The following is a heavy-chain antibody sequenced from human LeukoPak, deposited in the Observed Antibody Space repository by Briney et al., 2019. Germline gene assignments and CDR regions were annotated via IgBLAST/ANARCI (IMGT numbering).Heavy chain of an antibody. V-gene: IGHV1-2*02. CDR1: GGTFSSYA. CDR3: ARSPHILTGEKFDY. D-gene: IGHD3-9*01. J-gene: IGHJ4*02. CDR2: INPNSGGT. Sequence: ASVKVSCKASGGTFSSYAISWVRQAPGQGLEWMGWINPNSGGTNYAQKFQARVSMTRDASISTAYMQLSRLRFDDTAVYYCARSPHILTGEKFDYWGQGTLLTVSS.